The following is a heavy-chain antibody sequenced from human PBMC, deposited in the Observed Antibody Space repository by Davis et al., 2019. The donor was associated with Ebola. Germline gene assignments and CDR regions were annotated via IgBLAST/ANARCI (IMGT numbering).Heavy chain of an antibody. CDR3: AHGRGYCTNGVCYNGWFDP. CDR2: IYWDDDK. Sequence: SGPTLVKPTQTLTLTCTFSGFSLSTSGVGVGWIRQPPGKALEWLALIYWDDDKRYSPSLKSRLTITKDTSKNQVVLTMTNMGPVDTATYYCAHGRGYCTNGVCYNGWFDPWGQGTLVTVSS. CDR1: GFSLSTSGVG. J-gene: IGHJ5*02. V-gene: IGHV2-5*02. D-gene: IGHD2-8*01.